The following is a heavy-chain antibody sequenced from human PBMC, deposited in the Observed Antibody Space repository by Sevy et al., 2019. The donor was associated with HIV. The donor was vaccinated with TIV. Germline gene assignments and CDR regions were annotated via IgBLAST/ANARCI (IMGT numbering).Heavy chain of an antibody. J-gene: IGHJ4*02. Sequence: SETLSLTCGVSGYSISSGYYWGWIRQPPGKGLEWIGSIYHSGSTYSNPSLKSRVTISVDTSKNQFSLKLSSVTAADTAVYYCARGRYTYGKGYFDYWGQGTLVTVSS. CDR3: ARGRYTYGKGYFDY. D-gene: IGHD5-18*01. CDR1: GYSISSGYY. V-gene: IGHV4-38-2*01. CDR2: IYHSGST.